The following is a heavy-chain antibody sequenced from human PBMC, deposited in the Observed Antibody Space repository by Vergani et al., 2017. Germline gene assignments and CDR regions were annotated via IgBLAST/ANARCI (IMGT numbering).Heavy chain of an antibody. Sequence: QLQESGPGLVKPSATLSLTCSVSGASIRSSNYYWSWIRQPAGKGPEWIGHIHTGGSTDLNPSFKSRVSISVDTYKSQFSLKLNSVTVADTAVYYCARSRPYCTSGSCPAIWGQGTLVTVSS. J-gene: IGHJ4*02. D-gene: IGHD2-15*01. CDR1: GASIRSSNYY. CDR3: ARSRPYCTSGSCPAI. V-gene: IGHV4-61*02. CDR2: IHTGGST.